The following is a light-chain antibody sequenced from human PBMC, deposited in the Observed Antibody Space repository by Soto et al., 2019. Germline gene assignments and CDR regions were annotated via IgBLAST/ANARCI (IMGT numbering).Light chain of an antibody. J-gene: IGKJ4*01. Sequence: DIQMTQSPSSLSASVGDTVTITCRASQGINNFLAWFQQKPGKAPKSLIYGASSLQSGVPSKFRGSGSDTGFTLTISSLQPEDSATYFCQQYPSYPVTFGGGTKVEIK. CDR1: QGINNF. CDR3: QQYPSYPVT. CDR2: GAS. V-gene: IGKV1-16*02.